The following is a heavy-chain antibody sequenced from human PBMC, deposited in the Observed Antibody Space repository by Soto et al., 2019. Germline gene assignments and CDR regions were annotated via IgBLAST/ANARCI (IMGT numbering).Heavy chain of an antibody. CDR1: GFTFSSYS. CDR3: ARDRGAHTAMVQDY. V-gene: IGHV3-21*01. Sequence: GESLKISCAASGFTFSSYSMNWVRQAPGKGLEWVSSISSSSYIYYADSVKGRFTIARDNAKNSLYLQMNSLRAEDTAVYYCARDRGAHTAMVQDYWGQGTLVTVSS. J-gene: IGHJ4*02. CDR2: ISSSSYI. D-gene: IGHD5-18*01.